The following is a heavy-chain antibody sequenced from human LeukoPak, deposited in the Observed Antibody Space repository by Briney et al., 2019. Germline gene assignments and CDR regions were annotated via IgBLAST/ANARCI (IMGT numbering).Heavy chain of an antibody. D-gene: IGHD6-13*01. CDR2: IKQDGSEK. CDR1: GFTFSSYW. CDR3: ARDGLSSSWRTGGYYFDH. V-gene: IGHV3-7*01. Sequence: GGSLRLSCVASGFTFSSYWMSWVRQAPGRGLEWVANIKQDGSEKYYVDSVKGRFTISRDNAKNSLYLQMNSLRAEDTAVYYCARDGLSSSWRTGGYYFDHWGQGTLVTVSS. J-gene: IGHJ4*02.